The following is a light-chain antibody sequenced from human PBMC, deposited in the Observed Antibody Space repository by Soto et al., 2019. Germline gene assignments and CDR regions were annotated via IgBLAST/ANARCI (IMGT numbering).Light chain of an antibody. CDR2: EVS. V-gene: IGLV2-14*01. CDR1: SSDVGGYNY. CDR3: SSYTSSSTRV. J-gene: IGLJ3*02. Sequence: QSVLTQPASVSGSPGQSITISCTGTSSDVGGYNYVSWYQQHPGKAPKLMIYEVSNRPSGVSKRFSGSKSGNTASLTISGRKDEDEADYYCSSYTSSSTRVFGGGTKVTVL.